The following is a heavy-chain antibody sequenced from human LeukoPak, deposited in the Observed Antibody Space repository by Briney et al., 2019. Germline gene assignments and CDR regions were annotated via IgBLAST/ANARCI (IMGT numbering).Heavy chain of an antibody. CDR1: GGSITSSTYY. Sequence: SEALSLTCTVSGGSITSSTYYWGWIRQPPGKGLQWIGSIDYSGSTYYNPSLKSRVTISVDTSKNQLSLKLSSVTAADTAVYYCARDRGTAAAGPDFDYWGQGTLVTVSS. J-gene: IGHJ4*02. V-gene: IGHV4-39*07. CDR3: ARDRGTAAAGPDFDY. D-gene: IGHD6-13*01. CDR2: IDYSGST.